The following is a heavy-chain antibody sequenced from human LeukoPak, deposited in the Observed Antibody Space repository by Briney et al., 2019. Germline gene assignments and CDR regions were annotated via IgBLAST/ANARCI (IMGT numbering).Heavy chain of an antibody. CDR2: IYSAGIT. CDR1: GFTVSSNY. J-gene: IGHJ5*02. D-gene: IGHD6-19*01. CDR3: ARESSSSGTGS. Sequence: PGGSLRLSCAASGFTVSSNYMSWVRQAPGKGLEWVSVIYSAGITYYADSVKGRFTISRDNSKNTLYLQMNSLRAEDTAVYYCARESSSSGTGSWGQGTLVTVSS. V-gene: IGHV3-53*01.